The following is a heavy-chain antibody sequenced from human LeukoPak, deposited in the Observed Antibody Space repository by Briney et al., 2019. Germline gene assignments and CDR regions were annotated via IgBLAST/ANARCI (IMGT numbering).Heavy chain of an antibody. J-gene: IGHJ4*02. Sequence: ASVKVSCKASGYTFTGYYMHWVRQAPGQGLEWMGWINPNSGGTNYAQKFQGRVTMTRDTSISTAYMELSRLRSDDTAVYYCARDQGIRFLEWLFDYWGQGTLATVSS. CDR3: ARDQGIRFLEWLFDY. D-gene: IGHD3-3*01. CDR2: INPNSGGT. CDR1: GYTFTGYY. V-gene: IGHV1-2*02.